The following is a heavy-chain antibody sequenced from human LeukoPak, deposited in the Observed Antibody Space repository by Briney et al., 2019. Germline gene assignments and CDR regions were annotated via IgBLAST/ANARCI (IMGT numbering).Heavy chain of an antibody. J-gene: IGHJ3*02. CDR1: GFTFNDYA. CDR3: AKDRHDYGDYGLSSAFDI. CDR2: ISWNSGNI. V-gene: IGHV3-9*01. Sequence: GGSLRLSCAASGFTFNDYAMHWVRQAPGKGLEWVSGISWNSGNIAYADSVKGRFTISRDNAKNSLYLQMNSLRGEDTALYYCAKDRHDYGDYGLSSAFDIWGQGTMVTASS. D-gene: IGHD4-17*01.